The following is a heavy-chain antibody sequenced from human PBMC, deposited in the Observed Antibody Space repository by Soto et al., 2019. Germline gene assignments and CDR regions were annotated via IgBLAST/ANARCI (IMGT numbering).Heavy chain of an antibody. J-gene: IGHJ6*02. CDR3: AKALQYSSSRDYFYYGMDV. CDR1: GFTLSSYW. D-gene: IGHD6-6*01. Sequence: PGGSLRLSCAASGFTLSSYWMHWVRQTPEKGLEWVSGMNSGGRTYYADSVKGRSTISRDTSKNTLYLQMNSLRADDTAVFYCAKALQYSSSRDYFYYGMDVWGQGTTVTVSS. CDR2: MNSGGRT. V-gene: IGHV3-53*01.